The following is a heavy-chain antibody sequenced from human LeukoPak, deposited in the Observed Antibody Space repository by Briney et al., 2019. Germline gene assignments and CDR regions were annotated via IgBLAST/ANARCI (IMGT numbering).Heavy chain of an antibody. V-gene: IGHV3-21*01. D-gene: IGHD5-18*01. Sequence: GGSLRLSCAASGFTFSSYSMNWVRQAPGKGLEWVSSISSSSSYIYYADSVKGRFTISRDNAKNSLYLQMNSLRAKDTAVYYCARDLRSGYSYGCWGQGTLVTVSS. CDR1: GFTFSSYS. CDR3: ARDLRSGYSYGC. CDR2: ISSSSSYI. J-gene: IGHJ4*02.